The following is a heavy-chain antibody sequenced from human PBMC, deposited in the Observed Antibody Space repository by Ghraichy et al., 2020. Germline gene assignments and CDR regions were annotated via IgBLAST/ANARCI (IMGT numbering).Heavy chain of an antibody. CDR3: ARRLYGITPAYYYGMDV. Sequence: GGSLRLSCAASGFTVSTKYMSWVRQAPGKGLEWVSVIYDDGTTYYIDSVKGRFTISRDNSRNTLYLQMNSLTDEDAAVYYCARRLYGITPAYYYGMDVWGQETTVTVSS. D-gene: IGHD3-16*01. V-gene: IGHV3-66*04. CDR2: IYDDGTT. J-gene: IGHJ6*02. CDR1: GFTVSTKY.